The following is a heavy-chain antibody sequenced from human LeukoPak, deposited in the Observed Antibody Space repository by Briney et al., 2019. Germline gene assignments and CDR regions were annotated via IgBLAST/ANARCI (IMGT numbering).Heavy chain of an antibody. CDR1: GFTVSYNY. J-gene: IGHJ4*02. CDR3: ARYFGTISSFDY. CDR2: IWYDGSKK. V-gene: IGHV3-33*08. D-gene: IGHD3/OR15-3a*01. Sequence: PGGSLRLSCAASGFTVSYNYMSWVRQAPGKGLEWVAVIWYDGSKKYYADSVKGQFTISRDQSKNTLYLQMNSLRAEDTAVYYCARYFGTISSFDYWGQGTLVTVSS.